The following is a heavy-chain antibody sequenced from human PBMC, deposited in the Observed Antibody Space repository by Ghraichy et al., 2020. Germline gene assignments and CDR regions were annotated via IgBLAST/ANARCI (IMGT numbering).Heavy chain of an antibody. CDR2: ISAYNGNT. Sequence: ASVKVSCKASGYTFTSYGISWVRQAPGQGLEWMGWISAYNGNTNYAQKLQGRVTMTTDTSTSTAYMELRSLRSDDTAVYYCARDPRVHYYDSSGSLLGYGMDVWGQGTTVTVSS. V-gene: IGHV1-18*04. CDR1: GYTFTSYG. D-gene: IGHD3-22*01. CDR3: ARDPRVHYYDSSGSLLGYGMDV. J-gene: IGHJ6*02.